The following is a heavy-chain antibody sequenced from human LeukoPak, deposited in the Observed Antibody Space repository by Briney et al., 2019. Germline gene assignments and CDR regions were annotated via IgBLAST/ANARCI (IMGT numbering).Heavy chain of an antibody. J-gene: IGHJ6*03. D-gene: IGHD3-10*01. Sequence: PSETLSLTCAVYGGSFSGYYWSWIRQPPGKGLEWIGEINHSGSTNYNPSLKRRVTISVDTSKNQFSLKLSSVTAADTAVYYCARGITNYYYYYYMDVWGKGTTVTVSS. CDR2: INHSGST. CDR1: GGSFSGYY. CDR3: ARGITNYYYYYYMDV. V-gene: IGHV4-34*01.